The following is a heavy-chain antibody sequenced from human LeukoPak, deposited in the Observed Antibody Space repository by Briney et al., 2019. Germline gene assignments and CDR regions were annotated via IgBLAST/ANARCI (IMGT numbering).Heavy chain of an antibody. CDR1: GFTSSSYA. J-gene: IGHJ4*02. V-gene: IGHV3-23*01. Sequence: GGSLRLSCAASGFTSSSYAMSWVRQAPGKGLEWVSAISGSGGSTYYADSVKGRFTISRDNSKNTLYLQMNSLRAEDTAVYYCAKDPRGLYGDSYFDYWGQGTLVTVSS. D-gene: IGHD4-17*01. CDR3: AKDPRGLYGDSYFDY. CDR2: ISGSGGST.